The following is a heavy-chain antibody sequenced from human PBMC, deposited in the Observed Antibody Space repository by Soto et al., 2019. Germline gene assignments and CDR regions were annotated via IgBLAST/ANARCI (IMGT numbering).Heavy chain of an antibody. J-gene: IGHJ6*02. CDR2: ITDSGGST. CDR3: VKDWSGDKCPCMDV. D-gene: IGHD3-3*01. CDR1: EFTFSSYA. V-gene: IGHV3-23*01. Sequence: EVQLLESGGGLVQPGGSLRLSCAASEFTFSSYAMTWVRQAPGKGLEWVASITDSGGSTYYADSVKGRLTISRDNSANTVHLQMNGLRDEDTAIDDCVKDWSGDKCPCMDVWGQGTTVTVSS.